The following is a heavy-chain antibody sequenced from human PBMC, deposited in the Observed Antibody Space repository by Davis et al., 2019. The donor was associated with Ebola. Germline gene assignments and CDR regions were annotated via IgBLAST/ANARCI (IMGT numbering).Heavy chain of an antibody. V-gene: IGHV3-30*03. J-gene: IGHJ4*02. Sequence: GESLKISCTASGFTFSGYWMSWVRQAPGKGLEWVAVISYDGSNKYYADSVKGRFTISRDNSKNTLYLQMNSLRAEDTAVYYCARELAVAFFDYWGQGTLVTVSS. CDR1: GFTFSGYW. CDR2: ISYDGSNK. D-gene: IGHD6-19*01. CDR3: ARELAVAFFDY.